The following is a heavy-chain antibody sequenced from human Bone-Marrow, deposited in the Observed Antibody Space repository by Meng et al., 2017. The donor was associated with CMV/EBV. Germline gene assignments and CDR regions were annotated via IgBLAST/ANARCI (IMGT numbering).Heavy chain of an antibody. Sequence: HLVQSGAGVKKPGSAVKASCKASGGTFSSYAISWVRQAPGQGLEWMGGIIPIFGTANYAQKFQGRVTITADESTSTAYMELSSLRSEDTAVYYCARSQYSSSWYPFTHWGQGTLVTVSS. CDR2: IIPIFGTA. V-gene: IGHV1-69*12. D-gene: IGHD6-13*01. CDR3: ARSQYSSSWYPFTH. CDR1: GGTFSSYA. J-gene: IGHJ4*02.